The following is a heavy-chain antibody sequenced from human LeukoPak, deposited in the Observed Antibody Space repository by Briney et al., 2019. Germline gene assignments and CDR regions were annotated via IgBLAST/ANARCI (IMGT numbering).Heavy chain of an antibody. Sequence: SETLSLTCTVSGGSINSYYWSWIRQPPGNGLEWIGYIYYSGSTNYNPSLKSRVTIPVDTSKNQFSLKLSSVTAADTAVYYCARDPSYHGGYFDYWGQGTLVTVSS. CDR1: GGSINSYY. V-gene: IGHV4-59*01. J-gene: IGHJ4*02. CDR2: IYYSGST. CDR3: ARDPSYHGGYFDY. D-gene: IGHD2-2*01.